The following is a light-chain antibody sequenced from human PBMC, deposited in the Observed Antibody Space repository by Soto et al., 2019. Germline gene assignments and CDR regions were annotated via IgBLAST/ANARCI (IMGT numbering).Light chain of an antibody. CDR2: DAS. J-gene: IGKJ1*01. CDR3: QQSYSTPRT. CDR1: QSISTY. V-gene: IGKV1-39*01. Sequence: DILMTQSPSSLSASVGDSVTITCRASQSISTYLNWYQQKLGKAPNLLIYDASTLQSGVPSRFSGSGSGTDFTLTISYLQPEDLATYFCQQSYSTPRTFGQGTKVDIK.